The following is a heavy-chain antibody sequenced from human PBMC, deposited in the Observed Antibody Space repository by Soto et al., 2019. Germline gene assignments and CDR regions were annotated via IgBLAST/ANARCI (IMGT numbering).Heavy chain of an antibody. J-gene: IGHJ3*02. CDR1: GGTFSSYA. D-gene: IGHD3-22*01. Sequence: SVKVSCKASGGTFSSYAISWVRQAPGQGLEWMGGIIPIFGTANYAQKFQGRVTITADESTSTAYMELSSLRSEDTAVYYCARDREVVYYYDSSGYYPDAFDIWGQ. V-gene: IGHV1-69*13. CDR3: ARDREVVYYYDSSGYYPDAFDI. CDR2: IIPIFGTA.